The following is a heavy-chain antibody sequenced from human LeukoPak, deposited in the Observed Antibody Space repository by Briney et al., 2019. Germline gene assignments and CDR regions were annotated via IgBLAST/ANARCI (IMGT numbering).Heavy chain of an antibody. CDR3: ARAQYSTRWYKSWYFDL. CDR1: GGSISSSSYY. D-gene: IGHD6-13*01. J-gene: IGHJ2*01. Sequence: SETLSLTCTVSGGSISSSSYYWSWIRQPPGKGLEWIGEINHSGSTNYNPSLKSRVTISVDTSKNQFSLKLSSVTAADTAVYYCARAQYSTRWYKSWYFDLWGRGTLVTVSS. CDR2: INHSGST. V-gene: IGHV4-39*07.